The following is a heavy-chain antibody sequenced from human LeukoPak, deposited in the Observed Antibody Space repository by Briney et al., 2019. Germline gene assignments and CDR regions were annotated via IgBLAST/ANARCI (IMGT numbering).Heavy chain of an antibody. Sequence: ASVKVSCKASGGTFSSYAISWVRQAPGQGLEWMGWISAYNGNTNYAQKLQGRVTMTTDTSTSTAYMELRSLRSDDTAVYYCARVPRITGTTHYYYYMDVWGKGTTVTVSS. CDR2: ISAYNGNT. CDR1: GGTFSSYA. D-gene: IGHD1-7*01. J-gene: IGHJ6*03. CDR3: ARVPRITGTTHYYYYMDV. V-gene: IGHV1-18*01.